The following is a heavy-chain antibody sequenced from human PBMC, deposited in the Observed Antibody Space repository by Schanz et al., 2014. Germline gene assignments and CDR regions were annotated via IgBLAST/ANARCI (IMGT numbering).Heavy chain of an antibody. D-gene: IGHD1-26*01. Sequence: QVRLVESGGGVVQPGRSLRLSCAASGFTLSSYGMHWVRQAPGKGLEWVGVISYDGSKKSYADSVKGRFTVSRDNAENALYLQMNSLRAEDTGLYFCARGGSGSHYRLDYWGQGTLVTVSS. CDR3: ARGGSGSHYRLDY. CDR2: ISYDGSKK. J-gene: IGHJ4*02. CDR1: GFTLSSYG. V-gene: IGHV3-33*08.